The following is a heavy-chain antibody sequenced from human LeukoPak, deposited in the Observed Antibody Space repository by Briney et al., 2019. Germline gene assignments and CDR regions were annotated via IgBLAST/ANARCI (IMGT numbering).Heavy chain of an antibody. CDR2: ITRGVGST. V-gene: IGHV3-23*01. CDR3: AKKGQADDGGKPD. CDR1: GFTFSIYD. J-gene: IGHJ4*02. Sequence: GGSLRLSCAASGFTFSIYDLSWVRQAPGKGLECVSAITRGVGSTYYADSVKGRFTISRDNSKNTLYLQMNNLRVDDTAVYYCAKKGQADDGGKPDWGQGTLVTVSS.